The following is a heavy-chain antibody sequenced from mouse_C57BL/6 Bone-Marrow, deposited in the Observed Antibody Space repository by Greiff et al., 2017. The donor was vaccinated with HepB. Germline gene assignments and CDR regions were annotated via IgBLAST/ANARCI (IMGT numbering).Heavy chain of an antibody. CDR2: ISYDGSN. V-gene: IGHV3-6*01. Sequence: EVQLQESGPGLVKPSQSLSLTCSVTGYSITSGYYWNWIRQFPGNKLEWMGYISYDGSNNYNPSLKNRISITRDTSKNQFFLKLNSVTTEDTATYYCAGHAYYGSKDWYFDVWGTGTTVTVSS. J-gene: IGHJ1*03. CDR1: GYSITSGYY. D-gene: IGHD1-1*01. CDR3: AGHAYYGSKDWYFDV.